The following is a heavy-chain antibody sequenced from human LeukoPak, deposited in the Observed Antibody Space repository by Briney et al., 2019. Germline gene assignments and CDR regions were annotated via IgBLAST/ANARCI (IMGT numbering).Heavy chain of an antibody. Sequence: GGSLRLSCAASGFTFSNAWMSWVRQAPGKVLEWVGRIKSKTDGGTTDYAAPVKGRFTISRDDSKNTLYLQMNSLKTEDTAVYYCTASSYGHVGYYYYMDVWGKGTTVTISS. J-gene: IGHJ6*03. D-gene: IGHD5-18*01. CDR1: GFTFSNAW. CDR3: TASSYGHVGYYYYMDV. CDR2: IKSKTDGGTT. V-gene: IGHV3-15*01.